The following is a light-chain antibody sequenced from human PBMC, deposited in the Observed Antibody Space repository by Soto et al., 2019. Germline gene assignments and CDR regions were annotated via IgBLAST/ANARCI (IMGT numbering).Light chain of an antibody. CDR1: SSDVGKYNL. CDR3: CSYEGNIVYV. CDR2: EDS. Sequence: QSALTQPASVSGSPGQSIAIPCTGTSSDVGKYNLVSWYQQHPGKAPKVLIYEDSKRPSGISDRFSGSKSGNTASLTISGLQAEDEADYYCCSYEGNIVYVFGTGTKLTVL. J-gene: IGLJ1*01. V-gene: IGLV2-23*01.